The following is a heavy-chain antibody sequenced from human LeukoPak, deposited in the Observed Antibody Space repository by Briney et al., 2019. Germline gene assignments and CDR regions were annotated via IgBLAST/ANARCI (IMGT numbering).Heavy chain of an antibody. D-gene: IGHD6-13*01. CDR3: TTSAYSSSWYRGGKFDY. J-gene: IGHJ4*02. CDR1: GFTFSNAW. CDR2: IKSKTDGGTT. Sequence: GGSLRLSCAASGFTFSNAWMSWVRQAPGKGLEWVGRIKSKTDGGTTDYAAPVKGRFTISRDDSKNTLYLQMNSLKTEDTAVYYCTTSAYSSSWYRGGKFDYWGQGTPVSLSS. V-gene: IGHV3-15*01.